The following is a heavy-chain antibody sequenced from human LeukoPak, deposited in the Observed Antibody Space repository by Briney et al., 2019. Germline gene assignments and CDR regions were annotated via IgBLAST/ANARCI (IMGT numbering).Heavy chain of an antibody. CDR3: VKDLGRNYYGSGSSYY. D-gene: IGHD3-10*01. CDR2: IRYDGTTK. V-gene: IGHV3-30*02. CDR1: GITFSDYG. J-gene: IGHJ4*02. Sequence: PGGSLRLSCAASGITFSDYGMHWVRQAPGKGLEWVTFIRYDGTTKYYADSVKGRFTISRDNSKNTLYLQMNSLRADDTAVYYCVKDLGRNYYGSGSSYYWGQGTLVTVSS.